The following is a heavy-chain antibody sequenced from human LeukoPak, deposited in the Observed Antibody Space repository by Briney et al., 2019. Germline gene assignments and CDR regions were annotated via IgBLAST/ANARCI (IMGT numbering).Heavy chain of an antibody. CDR2: INPNSGGT. D-gene: IGHD3-22*01. CDR1: GYTFTGYD. CDR3: ARLGSWLLPRGYFDY. J-gene: IGHJ4*02. Sequence: ASVKVSCKASGYTFTGYDMHWVRQAPGQGLEWMGRINPNSGGTNYAQKFQGRVTMTRDTSISTAYMELSRLRSDDTAVYYCARLGSWLLPRGYFDYWGQGTLVTVSS. V-gene: IGHV1-2*06.